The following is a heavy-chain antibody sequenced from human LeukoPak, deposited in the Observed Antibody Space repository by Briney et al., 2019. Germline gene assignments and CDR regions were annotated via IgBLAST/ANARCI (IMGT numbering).Heavy chain of an antibody. CDR1: GGSFSGYY. J-gene: IGHJ4*02. CDR2: INHSGST. V-gene: IGHV4-34*01. D-gene: IGHD6-19*01. CDR3: ARGGRYSSGWYF. Sequence: SETLSLTCAVYGGSFSGYYWSCIRQPPGKGREGIGEINHSGSTNYNPSLKSRVTISVDTSKNQFYMKLSSVTAADTAVYYCARGGRYSSGWYFWGQGTLVTVSS.